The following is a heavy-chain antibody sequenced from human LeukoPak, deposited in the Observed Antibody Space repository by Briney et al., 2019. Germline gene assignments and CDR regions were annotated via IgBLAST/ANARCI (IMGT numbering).Heavy chain of an antibody. CDR1: GGTFNNYA. CDR3: ARISLTGYAPISGYFDY. J-gene: IGHJ4*02. V-gene: IGHV1-69*01. Sequence: SVKVSCKASGGTFNNYAITWVRQAPGQGLEWMGGILPIFGTANYAQKFQGRVTITADESTSTAYMELSSLRSEDTAVYYCARISLTGYAPISGYFDYWGQGTLVTVSS. D-gene: IGHD3-9*01. CDR2: ILPIFGTA.